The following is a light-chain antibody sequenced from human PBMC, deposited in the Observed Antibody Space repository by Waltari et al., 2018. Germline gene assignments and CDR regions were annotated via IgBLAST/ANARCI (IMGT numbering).Light chain of an antibody. CDR1: QSVTAN. J-gene: IGKJ4*01. V-gene: IGKV3-15*01. CDR2: GVS. CDR3: QHYNNWPLT. Sequence: EIVMTQFPATLSLSPGERATLSCRASQSVTANLAWYQQKPGQAPRLLIYGVSFRATDIPARFSGSGSGTDFTLTISSLQSEDFATYYCQHYNNWPLTFGGGTKVEIK.